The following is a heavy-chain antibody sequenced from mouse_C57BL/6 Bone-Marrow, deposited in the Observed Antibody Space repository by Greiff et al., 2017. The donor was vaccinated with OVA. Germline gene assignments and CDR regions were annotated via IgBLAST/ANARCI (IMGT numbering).Heavy chain of an antibody. V-gene: IGHV3-8*01. D-gene: IGHD1-1*01. CDR1: GYSITSDY. Sequence: EVQLVESGPGLAKPSPTLSLTCSVTGYSITSDYWNWIRKFPGHKLEYMGYISYSGSTYSNPPPNSRISITRDTSKNQYYLQLNSVTTEDTATYCCARYDYDSSPSYWDCDVWGTGTTVTVSS. J-gene: IGHJ1*03. CDR2: ISYSGST. CDR3: ARYDYDSSPSYWDCDV.